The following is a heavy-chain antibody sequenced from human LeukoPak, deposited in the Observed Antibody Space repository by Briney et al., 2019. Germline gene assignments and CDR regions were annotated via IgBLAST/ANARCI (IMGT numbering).Heavy chain of an antibody. J-gene: IGHJ4*02. CDR1: GFTFSSYG. D-gene: IGHD3-10*01. V-gene: IGHV3-30*02. CDR2: MRYDGSYE. Sequence: GGSLRLSCAASGFTFSSYGMHWVRQAPGKGLEWVTFMRYDGSYEYYADSVKGRFTISRDNSKNTLYLQMNSLRAEDTAVFYCARDLMIRGVHDYWGQGTLVTVSS. CDR3: ARDLMIRGVHDY.